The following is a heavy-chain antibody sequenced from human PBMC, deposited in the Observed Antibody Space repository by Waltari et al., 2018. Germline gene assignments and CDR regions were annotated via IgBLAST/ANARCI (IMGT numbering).Heavy chain of an antibody. V-gene: IGHV1-2*02. D-gene: IGHD3-3*01. CDR1: GYTFTGYY. Sequence: QVQLVQSGAEVKKPGASVKVSCKASGYTFTGYYLHWVRQAPGQGLEWMGWINPNSGGTNYAQKFQGRVTMTRDTSISTAYMELSRLRSDDTAVYYCARSMRGQDDFGSRGAFDIWGQGTMVTVSS. J-gene: IGHJ3*02. CDR3: ARSMRGQDDFGSRGAFDI. CDR2: INPNSGGT.